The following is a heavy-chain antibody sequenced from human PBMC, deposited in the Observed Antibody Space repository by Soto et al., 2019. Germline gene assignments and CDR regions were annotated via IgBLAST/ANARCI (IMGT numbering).Heavy chain of an antibody. J-gene: IGHJ6*02. CDR2: IIPIFGTA. CDR1: GGTFSSYA. CDR3: ARDAYCSSTSCYYYYYGMDV. V-gene: IGHV1-69*06. D-gene: IGHD2-2*01. Sequence: SVKVSCKASGGTFSSYAISWVRQAPGQGLEWMGGIIPIFGTANYAQKFQGRVTVTADKSTSTAYMELSSLRSEDTAVYYCARDAYCSSTSCYYYYYGMDVWGQGTTVTVSS.